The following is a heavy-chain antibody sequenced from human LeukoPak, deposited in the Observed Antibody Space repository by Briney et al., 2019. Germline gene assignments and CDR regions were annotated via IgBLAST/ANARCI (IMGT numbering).Heavy chain of an antibody. CDR3: ARVPLTVDYDFWSGYGLAFDY. J-gene: IGHJ4*02. V-gene: IGHV1-46*01. D-gene: IGHD3-3*01. CDR2: INPSGGST. Sequence: ASVKVSCKASGYTFTSYYMHWVRQAPGQGLEWMGIINPSGGSTSYAQKFQGRVTMTRDTSTSTVYMELSSLRPEDTAVYYCARVPLTVDYDFWSGYGLAFDYWGQGTLVTVSS. CDR1: GYTFTSYY.